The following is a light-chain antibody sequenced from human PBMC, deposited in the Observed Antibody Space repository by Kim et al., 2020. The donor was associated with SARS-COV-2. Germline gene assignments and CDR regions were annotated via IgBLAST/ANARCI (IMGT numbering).Light chain of an antibody. Sequence: SASVGDTVTITCRASQSINTYLAWYQQKPGKAPNLLIYQASSLQVGVPSRFSGSGSGAEFTLTISSLQPDDFATYYCQHYIRFPYTFGQGTKLEIK. V-gene: IGKV1-5*03. J-gene: IGKJ2*01. CDR1: QSINTY. CDR3: QHYIRFPYT. CDR2: QAS.